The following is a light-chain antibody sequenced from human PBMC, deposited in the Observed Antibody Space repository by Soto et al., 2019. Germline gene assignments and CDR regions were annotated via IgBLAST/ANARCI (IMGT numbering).Light chain of an antibody. CDR3: SSYTNGPLGI. J-gene: IGLJ7*01. CDR1: SSDIGAYNF. Sequence: QSALTQPASVSGSPGQSITISCTGTSSDIGAYNFVSWYQHHRGEAPKLVIYDVSYRPSGVSIRFSGSKSGNTASLTISGLQAEDEADYYCSSYTNGPLGIFGGGTQLTVL. V-gene: IGLV2-14*03. CDR2: DVS.